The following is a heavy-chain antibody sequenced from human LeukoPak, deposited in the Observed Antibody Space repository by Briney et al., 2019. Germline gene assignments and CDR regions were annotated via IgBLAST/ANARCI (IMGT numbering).Heavy chain of an antibody. V-gene: IGHV3-23*01. Sequence: GGSLRLSCAASGFTFSSYAMSWVRQAPGKGLEWVSAISGSGGSTYYADSVKGRFTISRDNSKNTLYLQMNSLRAEDTAVYYCAKDNSGNYSHGNDYWGQGTLVTVSS. CDR2: ISGSGGST. D-gene: IGHD1-26*01. CDR3: AKDNSGNYSHGNDY. J-gene: IGHJ4*02. CDR1: GFTFSSYA.